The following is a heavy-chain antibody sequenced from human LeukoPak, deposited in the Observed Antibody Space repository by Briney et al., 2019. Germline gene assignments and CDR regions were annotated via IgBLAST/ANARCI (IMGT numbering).Heavy chain of an antibody. Sequence: GASVKVSCKASGYTFTGYYMHWVRQAPGQGLEWMGWINPNSGGTNYAQKFQGRVTMTRDTSISTAYMELSRLRSDDTAVYYCASDYIRQQLVLDYGAFDIWGQGTMVTVSS. D-gene: IGHD6-13*01. V-gene: IGHV1-2*02. CDR3: ASDYIRQQLVLDYGAFDI. CDR1: GYTFTGYY. J-gene: IGHJ3*02. CDR2: INPNSGGT.